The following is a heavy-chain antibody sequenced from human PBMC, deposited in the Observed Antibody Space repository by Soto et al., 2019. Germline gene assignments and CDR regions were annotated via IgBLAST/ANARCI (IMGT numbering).Heavy chain of an antibody. V-gene: IGHV3-23*01. CDR1: GFTFSDYA. Sequence: PGGSLRLSCAASGFTFSDYAMSWVRQVPGKGPEWVSGISGSGGGTYYADSVKGRFTISRDNSKHTLYLQMNSLRAEDTAVYYCAKEIAMVGIPYFNYWGQGTLVTVSS. CDR3: AKEIAMVGIPYFNY. D-gene: IGHD6-19*01. J-gene: IGHJ4*02. CDR2: ISGSGGGT.